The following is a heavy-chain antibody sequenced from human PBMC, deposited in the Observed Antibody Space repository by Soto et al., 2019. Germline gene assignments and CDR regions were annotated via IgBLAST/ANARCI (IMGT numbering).Heavy chain of an antibody. CDR1: GFTFSNFG. Sequence: WGSLRLSCAASGFTFSNFGMHWVRQAPGKGLEWVAVIWYDGSNKYYADSVKGRFTISRDNSKNTLYLQMNSLRAEDTAVYYCAREDIVLVPAAQNYGMDVWGQGTTVTVSS. J-gene: IGHJ6*02. V-gene: IGHV3-33*01. CDR2: IWYDGSNK. CDR3: AREDIVLVPAAQNYGMDV. D-gene: IGHD2-2*01.